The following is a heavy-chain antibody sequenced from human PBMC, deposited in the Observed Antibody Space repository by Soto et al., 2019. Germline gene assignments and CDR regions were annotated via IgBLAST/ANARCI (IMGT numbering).Heavy chain of an antibody. Sequence: VQLVESGGGVVQPGRSLRLSCEASGFVYSHYAMHWVRQAPGKGPEWVALIWNDGSQKNYVDSVKGRFTISRDNSKNTLNLQMNSLRADDTAMYFCVRGIPSQYSSTSLYWHYDLWGPGTLVTVSS. J-gene: IGHJ2*01. V-gene: IGHV3-33*01. CDR2: IWNDGSQK. D-gene: IGHD2-2*01. CDR3: VRGIPSQYSSTSLYWHYDL. CDR1: GFVYSHYA.